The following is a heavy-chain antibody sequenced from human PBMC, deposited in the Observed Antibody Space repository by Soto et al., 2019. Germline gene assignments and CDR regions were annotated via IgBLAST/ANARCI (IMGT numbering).Heavy chain of an antibody. D-gene: IGHD2-2*01. J-gene: IGHJ4*02. CDR3: ASRSQPRYCSSTSCRLDDY. CDR1: GGTFSSYA. CDR2: IIPIFGTA. V-gene: IGHV1-69*06. Sequence: EASVKVSCKASGGTFSSYAISWVRQAPGQGLEWMGGIIPIFGTANYAQKFQGRVTITADKSTSTAYMELSSLRSEDTAVYYCASRSQPRYCSSTSCRLDDYWGQGTLVTVSS.